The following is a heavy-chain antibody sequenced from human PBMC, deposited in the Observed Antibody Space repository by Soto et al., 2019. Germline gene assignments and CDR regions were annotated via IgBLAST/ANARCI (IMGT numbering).Heavy chain of an antibody. CDR3: ARGGCSSTSCYGGFDYYYYMAV. CDR1: GFTFSDYY. CDR2: ISSSGSTI. V-gene: IGHV3-11*01. Sequence: QVQLVESGGGLVKPGGSLRLSCAASGFTFSDYYMSWIRQAPGKGLEWVSYISSSGSTIYYADSVKGRFTISRDNAKNPLYLQMNSRRAEDRALYYGARGGCSSTSCYGGFDYYYYMAVGGKGTTVPVSS. D-gene: IGHD2-2*01. J-gene: IGHJ6*03.